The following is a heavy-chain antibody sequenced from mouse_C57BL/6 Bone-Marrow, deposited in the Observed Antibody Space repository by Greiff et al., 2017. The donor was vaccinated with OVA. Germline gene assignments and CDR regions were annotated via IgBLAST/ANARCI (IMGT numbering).Heavy chain of an antibody. CDR2: IWSGGST. J-gene: IGHJ4*01. V-gene: IGHV2-2*01. CDR1: GFSLTSYG. CDR3: ARNWNDYDEDAMDY. Sequence: VQLQESGPGLVQPSQSLSITCTVSGFSLTSYGVHWVRQSPGKGLEWLGVIWSGGSTDYNAAFISRLSISKDNSKSQVFFKMNSLQADDTAIYYCARNWNDYDEDAMDYWGQGTSVTVSS. D-gene: IGHD2-4*01.